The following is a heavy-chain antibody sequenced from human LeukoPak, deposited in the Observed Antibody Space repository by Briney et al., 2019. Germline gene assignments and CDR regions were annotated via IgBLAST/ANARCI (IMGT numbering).Heavy chain of an antibody. D-gene: IGHD3-16*01. J-gene: IGHJ5*02. V-gene: IGHV4-39*07. CDR1: GGSISSSSYY. CDR3: ARGGTENWFDP. Sequence: PSETLSLTCTVSGGSISSSSYYWGWIRQPPGKGLEWIGSNYYSGSTYYNPSLKSRVTISVDTSKNQFSLKLSSVTAADTAVYHCARGGTENWFDPWGQGTLVTVSS. CDR2: NYYSGST.